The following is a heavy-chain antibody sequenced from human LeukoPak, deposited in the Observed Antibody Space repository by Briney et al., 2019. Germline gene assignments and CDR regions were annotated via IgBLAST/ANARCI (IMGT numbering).Heavy chain of an antibody. CDR2: IYYSGST. D-gene: IGHD3-22*01. V-gene: IGHV4-30-4*07. CDR1: GGSISSGGYS. Sequence: PSQTLSLTCAVSGGSISSGGYSWSWIRQPPGKGLEWIGYIYYSGSTNYNPSLKSRVTISVDTSKNQFSLKLSSVTAADTAVYYCARDYYDSSGYPLDAFDIWGQGTMVTVSS. J-gene: IGHJ3*02. CDR3: ARDYYDSSGYPLDAFDI.